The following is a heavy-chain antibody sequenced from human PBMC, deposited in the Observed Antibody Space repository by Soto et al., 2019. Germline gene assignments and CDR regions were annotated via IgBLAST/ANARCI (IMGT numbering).Heavy chain of an antibody. D-gene: IGHD1-20*01. J-gene: IGHJ6*02. CDR2: IWSDGRDK. V-gene: IGHV3-33*01. CDR1: GFTFSNFG. CDR3: ARVGGLFSRYEYGVDV. Sequence: GGSLRLSCAASGFTFSNFGMHWVRQAPGQGLEWVAVIWSDGRDKYYGDTVKGRFTISRDNSKNTLHLQMNSLRAEDTAVYYCARVGGLFSRYEYGVDVWGQGTAVTVSS.